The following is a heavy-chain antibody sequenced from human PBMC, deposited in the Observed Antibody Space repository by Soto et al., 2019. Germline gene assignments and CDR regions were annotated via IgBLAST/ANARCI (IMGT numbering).Heavy chain of an antibody. D-gene: IGHD3-9*01. CDR2: IYYTGST. CDR3: STASGYFDSAL. CDR1: GDSISGRTYY. V-gene: IGHV4-39*01. J-gene: IGHJ4*02. Sequence: QLQLQESGPGLVKPSETLSLTCTVSGDSISGRTYYWGWIRQPPGKGLAWIGKIYYTGSTYYNPSLMSRVTIPVDSSNNQFSLALSPRTAAETAVYYCSTASGYFDSALWGQGTLVTVSS.